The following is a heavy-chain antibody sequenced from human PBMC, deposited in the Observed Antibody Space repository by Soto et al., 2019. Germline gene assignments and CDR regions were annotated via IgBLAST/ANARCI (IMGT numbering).Heavy chain of an antibody. D-gene: IGHD3-22*01. CDR2: FSDSGSIT. V-gene: IGHV3-23*01. CDR3: AKDEYYYSRSGYYIFDS. Sequence: PGGSLRLSCAASGFTFSSFAMNWVRQAQGKGLEWVLGFSDSGSITFYVDFVKGRFTISRDNSKNTLFLHMNSLRPEDTALYFCAKDEYYYSRSGYYIFDSWGQGTLVTVSS. CDR1: GFTFSSFA. J-gene: IGHJ4*02.